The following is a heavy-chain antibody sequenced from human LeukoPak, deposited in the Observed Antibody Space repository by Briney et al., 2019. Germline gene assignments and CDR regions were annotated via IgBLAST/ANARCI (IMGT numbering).Heavy chain of an antibody. V-gene: IGHV4-59*02. CDR1: GGSVSDYY. CDR2: IYYSGST. Sequence: SETLSLTCTISGGSVSDYYWSWIRQPPGKGLEWIGYIYYSGSTNYNPSLKSRVTISVDTSKNQFSLKLSSVTAADTAVYYCARDRCTNGVCYTDYWGQGTLVTVSS. CDR3: ARDRCTNGVCYTDY. D-gene: IGHD2-8*01. J-gene: IGHJ4*02.